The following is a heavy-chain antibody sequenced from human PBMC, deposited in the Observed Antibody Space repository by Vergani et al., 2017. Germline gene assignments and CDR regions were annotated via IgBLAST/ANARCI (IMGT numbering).Heavy chain of an antibody. D-gene: IGHD2-2*01. Sequence: QVQLQESGPGLVKPSETLSLTCTVSGGSISSYYWSWIRQPPGKGLEWVGNIYYSGSTNYNPSLKSRVTISIDTSKNQFSLKLSSVTAADTAVYYCARGYCSSTSWLPDYWGQGTLVTVSS. CDR3: ARGYCSSTSWLPDY. CDR2: IYYSGST. J-gene: IGHJ4*02. V-gene: IGHV4-59*01. CDR1: GGSISSYY.